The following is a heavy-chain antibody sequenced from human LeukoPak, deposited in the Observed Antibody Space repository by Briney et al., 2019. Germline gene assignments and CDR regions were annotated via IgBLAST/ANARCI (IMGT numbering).Heavy chain of an antibody. Sequence: GGSLRLSCAVSGFNFRSYTMNWVRQAPGKGLEWVSSISSSSTYIYYADSMKGRFTVSRDNAKNSLYLQMNSLRAEDTAVYYCARDVAVAGKFDYWGQGTLVTVSS. CDR3: ARDVAVAGKFDY. J-gene: IGHJ4*02. V-gene: IGHV3-21*01. CDR1: GFNFRSYT. CDR2: ISSSSTYI. D-gene: IGHD6-19*01.